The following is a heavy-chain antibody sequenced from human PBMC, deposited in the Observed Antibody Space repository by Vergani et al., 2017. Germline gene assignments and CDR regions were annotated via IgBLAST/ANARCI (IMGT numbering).Heavy chain of an antibody. CDR3: AREFPGRSGNIAVAATGYYGMDV. V-gene: IGHV3-66*01. Sequence: EVQLVESGGGLVQPGGSLRLSCAASGFTVSSNYMSWVRQAPGKGLEWVSVIYSGGSTYYADSVKGRFTISRDNSKNTLYLQMNSLRAEDTAVYYWAREFPGRSGNIAVAATGYYGMDVWGQGTTVTVSS. J-gene: IGHJ6*02. CDR1: GFTVSSNY. CDR2: IYSGGST. D-gene: IGHD6-19*01.